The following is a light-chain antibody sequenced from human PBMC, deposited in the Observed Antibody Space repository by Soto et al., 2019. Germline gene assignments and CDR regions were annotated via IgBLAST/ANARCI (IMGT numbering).Light chain of an antibody. CDR3: GSYTTTRSWV. V-gene: IGLV2-14*01. CDR2: EVT. Sequence: QSVLTQPASVAGSPGQSVTLSCTGTSDDVGGYNYVSWYQHLPGKAPKLMIYEVTNRPSGVSDRFSGSKSGNMASLTISGLQAEDEADYYCGSYTTTRSWVFGGGTKLTVL. J-gene: IGLJ3*02. CDR1: SDDVGGYNY.